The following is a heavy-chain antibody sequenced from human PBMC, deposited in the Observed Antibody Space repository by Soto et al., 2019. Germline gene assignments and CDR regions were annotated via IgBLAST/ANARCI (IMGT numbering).Heavy chain of an antibody. CDR2: IYHSGRT. V-gene: IGHV4-59*12. CDR3: ARVPGP. CDR1: GGSISSYY. Sequence: SVTLSLTCTVSGGSISSYYWSWIRQPPGKGLEWIGYIYHSGRTYYNPSLKSRVTISVDRSKNQFSLKLSSVTAADTAVYYCARVPGPWGQGTLVTVSS. J-gene: IGHJ5*02.